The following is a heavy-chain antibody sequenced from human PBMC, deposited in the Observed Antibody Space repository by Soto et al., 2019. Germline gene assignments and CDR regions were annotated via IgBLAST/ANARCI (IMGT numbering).Heavy chain of an antibody. CDR2: IYYTGRT. V-gene: IGHV4-59*01. Sequence: QVQLQESGPGLVKPSETLSLTCTVSGGSISSYYWSWIRQTPGQGLEWIGYIYYTGRTNYNPSLKSRVYVSVDTSKNQFSLKLRSVTAADTAVYYCARYYCPGGTCYYFDYWGQGTLVTVSS. J-gene: IGHJ4*02. D-gene: IGHD2-15*01. CDR3: ARYYCPGGTCYYFDY. CDR1: GGSISSYY.